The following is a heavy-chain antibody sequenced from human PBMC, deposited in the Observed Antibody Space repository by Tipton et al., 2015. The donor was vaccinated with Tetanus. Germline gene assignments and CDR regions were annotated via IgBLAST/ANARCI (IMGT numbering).Heavy chain of an antibody. J-gene: IGHJ4*02. D-gene: IGHD1-1*01. Sequence: TLSLTCTVSGGSIRSEDYSWNWIRQPPGKGLEWLAYISPSGRTNSNYPLKSRITISQDKSKNQFSLKLTSVTAADTAVYYCAGANNEFPKKGPFDYWGQGALVLVSS. CDR2: ISPSGRT. CDR1: GGSIRSEDYS. CDR3: AGANNEFPKKGPFDY. V-gene: IGHV4-61*08.